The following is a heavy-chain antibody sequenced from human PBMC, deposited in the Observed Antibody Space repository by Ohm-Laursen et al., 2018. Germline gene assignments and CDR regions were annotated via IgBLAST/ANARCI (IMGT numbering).Heavy chain of an antibody. J-gene: IGHJ2*01. CDR2: INQDGSHK. CDR1: GFTFSSYW. V-gene: IGHV3-7*01. D-gene: IGHD1-14*01. CDR3: AKETPDTPTDKNYGYFDL. Sequence: SLRLSCAATGFTFSSYWMTWVRQAPGKGLEWVANINQDGSHKNYVDSVKGRFTISRDNAKNSLYLQMNSLRVEDTAVYYCAKETPDTPTDKNYGYFDLGGRGTRGALPS.